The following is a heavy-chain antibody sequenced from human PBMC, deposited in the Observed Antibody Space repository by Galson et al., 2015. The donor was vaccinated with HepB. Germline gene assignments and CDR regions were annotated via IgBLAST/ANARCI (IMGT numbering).Heavy chain of an antibody. Sequence: SLRLSCAASGFTFSSYAMHWVRQAPGKGLEWVAVISYDGSNEYYADSVKGRFTISRDNSKNTLYLQMNSLRAEDTAVYYCAREKGVGYCSSTSCSGFDYWGQGTLVTVSS. V-gene: IGHV3-30-3*01. CDR2: ISYDGSNE. CDR1: GFTFSSYA. CDR3: AREKGVGYCSSTSCSGFDY. D-gene: IGHD2-2*01. J-gene: IGHJ4*02.